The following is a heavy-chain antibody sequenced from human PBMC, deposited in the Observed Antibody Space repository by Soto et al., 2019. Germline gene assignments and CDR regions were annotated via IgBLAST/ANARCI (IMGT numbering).Heavy chain of an antibody. CDR2: ISAYNGNT. D-gene: IGHD1-26*01. CDR1: GYTCTSYG. V-gene: IGHV1-18*01. J-gene: IGHJ3*02. Sequence: QVQLVQSGAEVKKPGASVKVSCKASGYTCTSYGISWVRQAPGHGLEWMGWISAYNGNTNDAKKLQGRVIMATDTSTSTAYMELRSLRSDDTAVYYCAMDGGSYYLDAFDIWGQGTMVTVSS. CDR3: AMDGGSYYLDAFDI.